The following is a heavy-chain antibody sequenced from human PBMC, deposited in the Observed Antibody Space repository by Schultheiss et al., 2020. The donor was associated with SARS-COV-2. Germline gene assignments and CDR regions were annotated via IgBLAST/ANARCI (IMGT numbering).Heavy chain of an antibody. Sequence: GGSLRLSCVGSGYIFNKYWMSWVRQTPGKGLEWLANINQDGSEKYYVDSVKGRFTISRDNSKNTLYLQMGSLRAEDTAVYYCARLWRLCFDYWGQGTLVTVSS. V-gene: IGHV3-7*01. J-gene: IGHJ4*02. CDR3: ARLWRLCFDY. D-gene: IGHD6-25*01. CDR2: INQDGSEK. CDR1: GYIFNKYW.